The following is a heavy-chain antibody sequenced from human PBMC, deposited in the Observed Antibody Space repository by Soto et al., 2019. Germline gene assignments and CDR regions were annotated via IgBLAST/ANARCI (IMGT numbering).Heavy chain of an antibody. CDR1: GFTFSSYW. CDR3: ARGLDRYYYGSGSYYTYYFDY. V-gene: IGHV3-7*05. CDR2: IKQDGSEK. Sequence: PGGSLRLSCAASGFTFSSYWMSWVRQAPGKGLEWVANIKQDGSEKYYVDSVKGRFTISRDNAKNSLYLQMNSLRAEDTAVYYCARGLDRYYYGSGSYYTYYFDYWGQGTLVTVSS. D-gene: IGHD3-10*01. J-gene: IGHJ4*02.